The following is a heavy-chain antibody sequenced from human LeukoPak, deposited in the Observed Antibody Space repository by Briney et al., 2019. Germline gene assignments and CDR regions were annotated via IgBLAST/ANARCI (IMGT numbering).Heavy chain of an antibody. J-gene: IGHJ6*02. D-gene: IGHD2-15*01. CDR1: GGSIRSDFHY. CDR2: ILYTGGS. Sequence: SETLSLSCTVSGGSIRSDFHYWDWIRQPPGKGLEWIGSILYTGGSWVKPSLKSRASISVDTSRNQFSLTLHSVNAIDTALYYCTRRASGSGGTQAGMDVWGQGTTVTVSS. CDR3: TRRASGSGGTQAGMDV. V-gene: IGHV4-39*01.